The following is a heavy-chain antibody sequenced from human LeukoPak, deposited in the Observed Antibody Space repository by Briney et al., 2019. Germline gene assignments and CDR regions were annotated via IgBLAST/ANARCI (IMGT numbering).Heavy chain of an antibody. CDR3: ARARDYSTLYYFDY. CDR1: GGTFSTYA. Sequence: ASVKVSCKASGGTFSTYAISWVRQAPGQGLEWMGGIIPIFGTANYAQKFQGRVTITADESTSTDYMELSSLRSEDTAVYYCARARDYSTLYYFDYWGQGTLVTVSS. CDR2: IIPIFGTA. V-gene: IGHV1-69*01. D-gene: IGHD4-11*01. J-gene: IGHJ4*02.